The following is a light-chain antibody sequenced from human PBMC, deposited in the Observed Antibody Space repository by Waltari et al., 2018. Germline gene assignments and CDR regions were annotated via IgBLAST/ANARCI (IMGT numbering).Light chain of an antibody. J-gene: IGKJ2*01. CDR1: QSVSDSY. CDR2: DPS. Sequence: EIVLTQSPGTLSLSPGERASLSCRASQSVSDSYLAWYQQKPGQAPRLLIHDPSTRATGIPARFSGSGSVTDFTLTISRLEPEDFALYYCQHYGTSPPLYTFGQGTKLEIK. CDR3: QHYGTSPPLYT. V-gene: IGKV3-20*01.